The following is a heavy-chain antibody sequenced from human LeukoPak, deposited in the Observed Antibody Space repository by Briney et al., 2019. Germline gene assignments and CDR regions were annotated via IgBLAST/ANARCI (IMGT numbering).Heavy chain of an antibody. D-gene: IGHD5-12*01. Sequence: GGSLRLSCAASGFTFSSYSMNWVRQAPGKGLEWVSSVIVSSSDIYYADSVKGRFTISRDNAQNSLYLQMNSMRAEDTAVYYCATGKGYHYYWGQGTLVTVSS. CDR3: ATGKGYHYY. CDR2: VIVSSSDI. V-gene: IGHV3-21*01. J-gene: IGHJ4*02. CDR1: GFTFSSYS.